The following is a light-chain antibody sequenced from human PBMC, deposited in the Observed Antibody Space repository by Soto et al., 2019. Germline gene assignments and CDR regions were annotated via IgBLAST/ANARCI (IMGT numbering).Light chain of an antibody. CDR1: QSISTY. V-gene: IGKV1-39*01. J-gene: IGKJ2*01. CDR3: QQSHSTPYT. Sequence: DIQMTQSPSSLSASVGDRVTIICRASQSISTYLTWYQQKPGKAPNLLIYAASTLQSGVPARFSGSGSGTDFTLTISSLQPEDFGTYYCQQSHSTPYTYGQGTKLEIK. CDR2: AAS.